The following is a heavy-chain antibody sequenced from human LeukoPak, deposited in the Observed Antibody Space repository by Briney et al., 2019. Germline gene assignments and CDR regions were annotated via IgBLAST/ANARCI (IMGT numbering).Heavy chain of an antibody. D-gene: IGHD6-19*01. V-gene: IGHV4-59*01. J-gene: IGHJ4*02. CDR3: ARVFSSGCDY. CDR2: IYYSGST. CDR1: GGSISSYY. Sequence: PSETLSLTCTVSGGSISSYYWSWIRQPPGKGLEWIGYIYYSGSTNYNPSLKSRVTISVDTSKNQFSRKLSSVTAADTAVYYCARVFSSGCDYWGQGTLVTVSS.